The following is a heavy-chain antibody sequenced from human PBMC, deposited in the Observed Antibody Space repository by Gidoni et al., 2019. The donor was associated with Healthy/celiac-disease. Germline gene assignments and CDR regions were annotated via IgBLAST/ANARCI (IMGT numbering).Heavy chain of an antibody. D-gene: IGHD2-2*01. CDR2: INHSGST. CDR3: ARGWRDIVVVPAPGGTYYFDY. Sequence: QVQLQQWGAGLLKPSETLSLTCAVYGGSFSGYYWSWIRQPPGKGLEWIGEINHSGSTNYNPSLKSRVTISVDTSKNQFSLKLSSVTAADTAVYYCARGWRDIVVVPAPGGTYYFDYWGQGTLVTVSS. CDR1: GGSFSGYY. J-gene: IGHJ4*02. V-gene: IGHV4-34*01.